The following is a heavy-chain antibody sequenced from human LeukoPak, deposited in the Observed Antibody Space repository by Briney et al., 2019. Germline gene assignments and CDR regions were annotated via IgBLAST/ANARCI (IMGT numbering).Heavy chain of an antibody. J-gene: IGHJ6*03. CDR3: ASDYGSGSRYYYYYMDV. Sequence: SVKVSCKASRGTFSSYAINWVRQAPGQGLEWMGGIIPIFGTANYAQKFQGRVTITADKSTSTAYMELSSLRSEDTAVYYCASDYGSGSRYYYYYMDVWGKGTTVTVSS. CDR2: IIPIFGTA. D-gene: IGHD3-10*01. V-gene: IGHV1-69*06. CDR1: RGTFSSYA.